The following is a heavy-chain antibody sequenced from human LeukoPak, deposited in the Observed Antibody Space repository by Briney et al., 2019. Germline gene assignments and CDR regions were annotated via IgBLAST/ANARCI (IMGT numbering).Heavy chain of an antibody. Sequence: GESLKISCKAYGYSFFSNYWIAWVRQMPGKGLEWMGILYPGDSDSRYSPSVQGQVTISADKSISTAYLQWSSLKASDTAMYYCARRGGWLQHFDYWGQGTLVTVSS. CDR3: ARRGGWLQHFDY. V-gene: IGHV5-51*01. CDR2: LYPGDSDS. D-gene: IGHD5-24*01. CDR1: GYSFFSNYW. J-gene: IGHJ4*02.